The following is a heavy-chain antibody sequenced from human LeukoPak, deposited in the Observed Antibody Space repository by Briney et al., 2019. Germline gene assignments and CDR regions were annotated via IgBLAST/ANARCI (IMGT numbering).Heavy chain of an antibody. J-gene: IGHJ4*02. CDR3: ARNDGYNPFDY. Sequence: SETLSLTCTVSGGSISSSSYYWSWIRQPPGKGLEWIGYIYYSGSTNYNPSLKSRVTISVDTSKNQFSLKLSSVTAADTAVYYCARNDGYNPFDYWGQGTLVTVSS. D-gene: IGHD5-24*01. CDR2: IYYSGST. V-gene: IGHV4-61*01. CDR1: GGSISSSSYY.